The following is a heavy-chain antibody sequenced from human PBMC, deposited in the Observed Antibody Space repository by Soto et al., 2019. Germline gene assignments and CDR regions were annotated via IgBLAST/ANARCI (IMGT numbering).Heavy chain of an antibody. D-gene: IGHD3-16*01. J-gene: IGHJ6*02. CDR1: GGSISGGDDY. CDR2: IYYSGSR. V-gene: IGHV4-31*03. CDR3: AHSLRSFYYYGVDV. Sequence: SETLSLTCTVSGGSISGGDDYWSWIRQHPGKGLEWIGYIYYSGSRYYNPSLESRVSISVDKSKNQFSLKLSSVTVADTAVYYCAHSLRSFYYYGVDVWGQGTTVTVSS.